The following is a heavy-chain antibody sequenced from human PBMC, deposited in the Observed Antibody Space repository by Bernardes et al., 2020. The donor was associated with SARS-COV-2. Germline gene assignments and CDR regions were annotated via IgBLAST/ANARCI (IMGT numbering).Heavy chain of an antibody. CDR1: GFTFSSYE. CDR2: ISSSGSTI. J-gene: IGHJ4*02. Sequence: GGSLRLSCAASGFTFSSYEMNWVRQAPGKGLEWVSYISSSGSTIYYADSVKGRFTISRDNAKNSLYLQMNSLRAEDTAVYYCASGPGVVPYYWGQGTLVTVSS. V-gene: IGHV3-48*03. D-gene: IGHD3-10*01. CDR3: ASGPGVVPYY.